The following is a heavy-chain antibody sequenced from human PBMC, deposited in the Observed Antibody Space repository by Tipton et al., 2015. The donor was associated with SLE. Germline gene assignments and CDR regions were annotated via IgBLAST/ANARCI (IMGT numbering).Heavy chain of an antibody. J-gene: IGHJ5*02. V-gene: IGHV4-31*03. D-gene: IGHD3-10*01. CDR2: IYYSGST. CDR3: AKAKGSGTHPWFDP. CDR1: GGSISSGGYY. Sequence: LRLSCTVSGGSISSGGYYWSWIRQHPGKGLEWIGYIYYSGSTYYNPSLKSRVTISVDTSKNQFSLKLSSVTAADTAVYYCAKAKGSGTHPWFDPWGQGTLVTVSS.